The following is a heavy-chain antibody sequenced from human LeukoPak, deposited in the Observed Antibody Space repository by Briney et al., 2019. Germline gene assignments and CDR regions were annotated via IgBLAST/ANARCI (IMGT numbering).Heavy chain of an antibody. CDR1: GGSISSYY. V-gene: IGHV4-59*08. J-gene: IGHJ4*02. D-gene: IGHD3-16*02. CDR2: IYYSGST. CDR3: ARHRDYDYVWGSYRPDCFDY. Sequence: SETLSLTCTVSGGSISSYYWSWIRQPPGKGLEWIGYIYYSGSTNYNPSLKSRVTISVDTSKNQFSLKLSSVTAADTAVYYCARHRDYDYVWGSYRPDCFDYWGQGTLVTVSS.